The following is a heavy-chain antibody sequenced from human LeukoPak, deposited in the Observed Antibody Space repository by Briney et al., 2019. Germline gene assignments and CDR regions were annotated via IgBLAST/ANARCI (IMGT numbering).Heavy chain of an antibody. J-gene: IGHJ4*02. CDR2: INWNGRAV. D-gene: IGHD2-15*01. Sequence: PGGSLRLSCAASGFTFTDYSMHWVRQVPGKGLEWVSTINWNGRAVGYADSVRGRFTISRDNARNSLYMKMNSLRVEDTAIYYCAREVSAATPYRVGWFVYWGQGTLVTVSS. V-gene: IGHV3-9*01. CDR3: AREVSAATPYRVGWFVY. CDR1: GFTFTDYS.